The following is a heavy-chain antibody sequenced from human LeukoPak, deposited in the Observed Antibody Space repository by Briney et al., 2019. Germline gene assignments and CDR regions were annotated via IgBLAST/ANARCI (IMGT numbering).Heavy chain of an antibody. D-gene: IGHD3-22*01. Sequence: SETLSLTCTVSGGSISSYYWSWIRQPPGKGLEWIGYIYYSGSTNYNPSLKSRVTISVDASKNQFSLKLSSVTAADTAVYYCARDDNAFDIWGQGTMVTVSS. V-gene: IGHV4-59*01. CDR1: GGSISSYY. CDR3: ARDDNAFDI. CDR2: IYYSGST. J-gene: IGHJ3*02.